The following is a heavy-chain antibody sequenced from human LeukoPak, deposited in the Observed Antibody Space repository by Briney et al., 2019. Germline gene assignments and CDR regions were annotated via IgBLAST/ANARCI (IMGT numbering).Heavy chain of an antibody. CDR2: ISAYNGNT. CDR3: ARDSPVAGTRRYYYYMDV. V-gene: IGHV1-18*01. D-gene: IGHD6-19*01. CDR1: GYTFTSYG. J-gene: IGHJ6*03. Sequence: ASVKVSCKASGYTFTSYGISWVRQAPGQGLEWMGWISAYNGNTNYAQKLQGRVTMTTDTSTSTAYMELRSLRSDDTAVYYCARDSPVAGTRRYYYYMDVWGKGTTVTVSS.